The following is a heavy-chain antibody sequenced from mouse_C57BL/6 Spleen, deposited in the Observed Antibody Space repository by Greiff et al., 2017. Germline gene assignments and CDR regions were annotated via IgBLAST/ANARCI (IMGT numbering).Heavy chain of an antibody. V-gene: IGHV1-55*01. CDR2: IYPGSGST. CDR1: GYTFTSYW. J-gene: IGHJ1*03. CDR3: ARWEFITTVVASYWYFDV. Sequence: QVQLQQPGAELVKPGASVKMSCKASGYTFTSYWITWVKQRPGQGLEWIGDIYPGSGSTNYNEKFKSKATLTVDTSSSTAYMQLSSLTSEDSAVYYCARWEFITTVVASYWYFDVWGTGTTVTVSS. D-gene: IGHD1-1*01.